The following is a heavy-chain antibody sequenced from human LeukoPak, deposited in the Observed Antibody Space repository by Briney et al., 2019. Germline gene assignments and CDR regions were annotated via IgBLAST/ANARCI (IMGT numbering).Heavy chain of an antibody. Sequence: SETLSLTCTVSGGSISSGSYYWSWIRQPPGKGLEWIGYIYYSGSTNYNPSLKSRVTISVDTSKSQFSLKLSSVTAADTAVYYCAKGMGYASGSSYSYYYYMDVWGKGTTVTISS. V-gene: IGHV4-61*01. CDR3: AKGMGYASGSSYSYYYYMDV. D-gene: IGHD3-10*01. CDR2: IYYSGST. J-gene: IGHJ6*03. CDR1: GGSISSGSYY.